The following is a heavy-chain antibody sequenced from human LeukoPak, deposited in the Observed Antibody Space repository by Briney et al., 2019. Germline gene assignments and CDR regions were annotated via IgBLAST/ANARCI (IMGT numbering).Heavy chain of an antibody. CDR1: GGSINNYY. J-gene: IGHJ6*02. Sequence: SETLSLTCTISGGSINNYYWSWIRQPPGKGLEWIGEINHSGSTNYNPSLKSRVTISVDTSKNQFSLKLSSVTAADTAVYYCARGGSYYGMDVWGQGTTVTVSS. CDR3: ARGGSYYGMDV. CDR2: INHSGST. V-gene: IGHV4-34*01. D-gene: IGHD3-10*01.